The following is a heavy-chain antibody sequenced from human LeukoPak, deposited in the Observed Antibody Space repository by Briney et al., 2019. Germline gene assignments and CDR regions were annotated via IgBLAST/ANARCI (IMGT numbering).Heavy chain of an antibody. CDR2: ISSSSSYI. D-gene: IGHD1-14*01. CDR3: ASPGAPTGFDY. V-gene: IGHV3-21*01. CDR1: GFTFSSYS. J-gene: IGHJ4*02. Sequence: GGSLRLSCAASGFTFSSYSMNWVRQAPGKGLEWVSSISSSSSYIYYADSVKGRFTISKDNAKNSLYLQMNSLRAEDTAVYYCASPGAPTGFDYWGQGTLVTVSS.